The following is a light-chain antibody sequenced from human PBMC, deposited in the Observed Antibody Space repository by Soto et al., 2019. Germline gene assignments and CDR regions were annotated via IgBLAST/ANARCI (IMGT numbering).Light chain of an antibody. CDR1: SSDVGGYNY. V-gene: IGLV2-8*01. CDR2: EVT. CDR3: NSYAASGNLWV. J-gene: IGLJ3*02. Sequence: QPVLTQPPSASGSPGQSVTISCTGTSSDVGGYNYVSWYQQHPGKAPKLMIYEVTQRPSGVPNRFSGSKSGNTASLTVSGLQAEDEADYYCNSYAASGNLWVFGGGTKVTVL.